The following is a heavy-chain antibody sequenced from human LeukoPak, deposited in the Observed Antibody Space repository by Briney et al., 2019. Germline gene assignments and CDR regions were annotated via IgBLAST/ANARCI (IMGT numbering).Heavy chain of an antibody. Sequence: PGGSLRLSCAASGFTFDDYAMHWVRQAPGKGLEWVSVIGGSGSTTYYADSVKGRFTISRDNSKNTLYLQMNSLRAEDTAVYYCAKGLSGSYFPFDYWGQGTLVTVSS. J-gene: IGHJ4*02. D-gene: IGHD1-26*01. CDR2: IGGSGSTT. V-gene: IGHV3-23*01. CDR1: GFTFDDYA. CDR3: AKGLSGSYFPFDY.